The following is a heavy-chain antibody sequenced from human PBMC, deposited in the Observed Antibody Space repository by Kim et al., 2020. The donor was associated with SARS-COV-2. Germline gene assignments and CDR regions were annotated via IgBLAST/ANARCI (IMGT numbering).Heavy chain of an antibody. V-gene: IGHV4-34*01. J-gene: IGHJ4*02. D-gene: IGHD1-26*01. CDR2: INHSGST. CDR1: GGSFSGYY. CDR3: ARGFGSFGLRYYFDY. Sequence: SETLSLTCAVYGGSFSGYYWSWIRQPPGKGLEWIGEINHSGSTNYNPSLKSRVTISVDTSKNQFSLKLSSVTAADTAVYYCARGFGSFGLRYYFDYWGQGTLVTVSS.